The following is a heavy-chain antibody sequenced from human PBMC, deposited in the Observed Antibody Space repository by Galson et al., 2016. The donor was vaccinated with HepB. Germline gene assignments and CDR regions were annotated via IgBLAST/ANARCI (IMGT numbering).Heavy chain of an antibody. J-gene: IGHJ4*02. D-gene: IGHD2-15*01. CDR2: INPNSGAT. CDR3: ARWRGGYFDS. CDR1: GYSFTGYY. V-gene: IGHV1-2*06. Sequence: SVKVSCKASGYSFTGYYMHRVRQAPGQGLEWVGRINPNSGATNYAQNFQGRVTMTRDTPISTAYMELTGLRSDDTAVYYCARWRGGYFDSWGQGTLVTVSS.